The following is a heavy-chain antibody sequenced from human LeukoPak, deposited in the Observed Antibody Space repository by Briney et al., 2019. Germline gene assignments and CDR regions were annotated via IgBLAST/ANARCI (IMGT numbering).Heavy chain of an antibody. J-gene: IGHJ4*02. V-gene: IGHV4-39*07. CDR1: GGSISSSSYY. CDR3: ARVVAARHFDY. D-gene: IGHD6-6*01. Sequence: SETLSLTCTVSGGSISSSSYYWGWIRQPPGKGLEWIGSIYYSGSTYYNPSLKSRVTISVDTSKNQFSLKLSSVTAADTAVYYCARVVAARHFDYWGQGTLVTVPS. CDR2: IYYSGST.